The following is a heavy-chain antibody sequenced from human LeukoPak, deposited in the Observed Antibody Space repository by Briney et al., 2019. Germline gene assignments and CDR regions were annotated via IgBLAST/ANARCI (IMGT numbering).Heavy chain of an antibody. CDR3: ARADYDFWSGNLWFDP. V-gene: IGHV4-59*01. CDR1: GGSISSYY. D-gene: IGHD3-3*01. CDR2: IYYSGST. Sequence: SETLSLTCTVSGGSISSYYWSWIRQPPGKGLEWIGYIYYSGSTNYNPSLKSRVTISVDTSKNQFSLKLSSVTAADTAVYYCARADYDFWSGNLWFDPWGQGTLVTVSS. J-gene: IGHJ5*02.